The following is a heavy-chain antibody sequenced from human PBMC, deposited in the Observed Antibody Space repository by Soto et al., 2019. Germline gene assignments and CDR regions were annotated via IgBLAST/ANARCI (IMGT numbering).Heavy chain of an antibody. CDR3: AKDDIVVVPAASGYGMDV. D-gene: IGHD2-2*01. CDR2: ISAGGERT. J-gene: IGHJ6*02. CDR1: GFTFTDYA. Sequence: EVQLLESGGGLAQPGGSLRLSCAASGFTFTDYAMSWVRQAPGKGLEWVSAISAGGERTYYADSVKGRFTISRDNSKNSLYLQMNSLRAEDTAVYYCAKDDIVVVPAASGYGMDVWCQGTTVTVSS. V-gene: IGHV3-23*01.